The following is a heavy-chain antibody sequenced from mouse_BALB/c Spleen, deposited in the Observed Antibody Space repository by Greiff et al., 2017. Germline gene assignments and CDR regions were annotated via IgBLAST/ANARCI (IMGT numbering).Heavy chain of an antibody. J-gene: IGHJ3*01. CDR3: ASRITFAY. CDR2: ISYDGSN. V-gene: IGHV3-6*02. Sequence: EVKLVESGPGLVKPSQSLSLTCSVTGYSITSGYYWNWIRQFPGNKLEWMGYISYDGSNNYNPSLKNRISITRDTSKNQFFLKLNSVTTEDTATYYCASRITFAYWGQGTLVTVSA. D-gene: IGHD2-4*01. CDR1: GYSITSGYY.